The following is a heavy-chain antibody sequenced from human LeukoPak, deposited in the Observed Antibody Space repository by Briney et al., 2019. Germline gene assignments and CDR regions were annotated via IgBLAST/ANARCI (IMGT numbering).Heavy chain of an antibody. Sequence: GGSLRLSCAASGFTFSDYYMSWIRQAPGKGLEWVSYISSSGSAIYYADSVKGRFTISRDNAKNSLYLQMNSLRAEDTAVYYCARGITYYYDSSGYRIFDYWGQGTLVTVSS. CDR2: ISSSGSAI. D-gene: IGHD3-22*01. J-gene: IGHJ4*02. CDR3: ARGITYYYDSSGYRIFDY. V-gene: IGHV3-11*04. CDR1: GFTFSDYY.